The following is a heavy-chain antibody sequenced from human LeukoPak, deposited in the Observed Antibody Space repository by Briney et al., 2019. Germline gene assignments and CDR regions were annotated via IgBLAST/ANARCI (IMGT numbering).Heavy chain of an antibody. CDR3: AVQRVHHGFDI. J-gene: IGHJ3*02. CDR2: ISSSSTYV. CDR1: GFTFNICT. D-gene: IGHD1-1*01. V-gene: IGHV3-21*04. Sequence: GGSLRLSCAASGFTFNICTMNWVCQAPGKGLEWVSSISSSSTYVYYADSLKGRFTISRDNGKHSLYLQMNSLRAEDTAVYYCAVQRVHHGFDIWGQGTMVTVSS.